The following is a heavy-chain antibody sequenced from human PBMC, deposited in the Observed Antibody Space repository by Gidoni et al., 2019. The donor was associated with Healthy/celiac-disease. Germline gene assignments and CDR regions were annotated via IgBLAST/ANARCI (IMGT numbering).Heavy chain of an antibody. J-gene: IGHJ4*02. CDR1: GFTFDDYG. D-gene: IGHD3-10*01. CDR3: ARVRGEMATPSTFYYFDY. Sequence: EVQLVESGGGVVRPGGSLRLSCAASGFTFDDYGMSWVRQAPGKGLEWVSGINWNGGSTGYADSVKGRFTISRDNAKNSLYLQMNSLRAEDTALYHCARVRGEMATPSTFYYFDYWGQGTLVTVSS. V-gene: IGHV3-20*01. CDR2: INWNGGST.